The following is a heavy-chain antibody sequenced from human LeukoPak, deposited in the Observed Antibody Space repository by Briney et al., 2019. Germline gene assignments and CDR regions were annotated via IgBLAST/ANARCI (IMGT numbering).Heavy chain of an antibody. Sequence: GGSLRLSCSASGFTFSSYAIEWVRQVPGKGLEYVSGISSNGGSTYYADSVKGRFTISRDNSKNTLYLQMSSLRAEDTAVYYCVKDPMTTMTSHFDYWGQGTLVTVSS. V-gene: IGHV3-64D*06. CDR2: ISSNGGST. CDR3: VKDPMTTMTSHFDY. J-gene: IGHJ4*02. CDR1: GFTFSSYA. D-gene: IGHD4-17*01.